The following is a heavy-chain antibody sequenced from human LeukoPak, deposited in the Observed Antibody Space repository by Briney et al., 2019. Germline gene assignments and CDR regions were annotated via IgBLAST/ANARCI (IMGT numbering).Heavy chain of an antibody. CDR1: GFTFSSYA. V-gene: IGHV3-23*01. CDR3: AHIAAAGSARDY. CDR2: ISGSGGTT. D-gene: IGHD6-13*01. Sequence: PGGSLRLSCAASGFTFSSYAMSWVRQAPGKGLKWVSAISGSGGTTYYADSVKGRFTISRDNSKNTLYLQMNSLRAEDTAVYYCAHIAAAGSARDYWGQGTLVTVSS. J-gene: IGHJ4*02.